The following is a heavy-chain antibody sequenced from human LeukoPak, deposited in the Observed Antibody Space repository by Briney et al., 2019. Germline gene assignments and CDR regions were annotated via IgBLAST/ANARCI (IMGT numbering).Heavy chain of an antibody. Sequence: GGSLRLSCAASGFTFSSYWMSWVRQAPGKGLEWGANIKQDGSKKYYVDSVKGRFTISRDNAKNSLYLQMNSLSAEDTAVYYCGSIGSSWYEDYCGQGTLVTVSS. D-gene: IGHD6-13*01. CDR2: IKQDGSKK. J-gene: IGHJ4*02. V-gene: IGHV3-7*01. CDR1: GFTFSSYW. CDR3: GSIGSSWYEDY.